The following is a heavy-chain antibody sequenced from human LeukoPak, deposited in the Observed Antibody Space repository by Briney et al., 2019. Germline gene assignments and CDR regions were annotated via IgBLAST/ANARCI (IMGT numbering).Heavy chain of an antibody. CDR2: IHYSGNT. J-gene: IGHJ4*02. CDR3: ARENNDYGGKKAFDY. Sequence: SETLSLTCAVSGGSSRSGDYFWSWIRQPPGKGLEWIGHIHYSGNTYYNPSLKSRVSISVDTSKNQFSLRLSSVTAADTAVYYCARENNDYGGKKAFDYWGQGTLVTVSS. D-gene: IGHD4-23*01. CDR1: GGSSRSGDYF. V-gene: IGHV4-30-4*01.